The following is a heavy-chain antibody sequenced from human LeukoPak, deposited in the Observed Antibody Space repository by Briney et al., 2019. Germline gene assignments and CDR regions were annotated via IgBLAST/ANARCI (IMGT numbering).Heavy chain of an antibody. CDR2: INHSGST. Sequence: SETLSLTCAVSGGSISSSKWWSWIRQPPGKGLEWIGEINHSGSTNYNPSLKSRVTISVDTSKNQFSLKLSSVTAADTAVYYCASRAYYDSSGPPETQNYFDYWGQGTLVTVSS. CDR3: ASRAYYDSSGPPETQNYFDY. D-gene: IGHD3-22*01. V-gene: IGHV4-4*02. J-gene: IGHJ4*02. CDR1: GGSISSSKW.